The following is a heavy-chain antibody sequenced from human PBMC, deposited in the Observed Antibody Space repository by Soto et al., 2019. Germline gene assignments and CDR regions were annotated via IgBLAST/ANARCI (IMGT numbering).Heavy chain of an antibody. CDR1: GASVSTPYW. D-gene: IGHD6-19*01. CDR2: VYHTGGN. J-gene: IGHJ3*01. Sequence: QVYLKESGPGLVKASGTLSLTCAVSGASVSTPYWWTWVRQPPGKDLEWIGDVYHTGGNNYNPSLMSRVTISLDKSKNQFSLDMISVTAADTAIYYCAYSTGWYRLDVWGQGTMVIVSS. CDR3: AYSTGWYRLDV. V-gene: IGHV4-4*02.